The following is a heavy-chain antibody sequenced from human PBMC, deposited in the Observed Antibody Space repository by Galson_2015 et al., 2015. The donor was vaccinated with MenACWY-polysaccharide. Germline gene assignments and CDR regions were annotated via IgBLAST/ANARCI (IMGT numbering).Heavy chain of an antibody. CDR2: INPGDSDT. V-gene: IGHV5-51*03. J-gene: IGHJ4*02. CDR1: GYSFTTYW. CDR3: VRQGGQLVSLDF. Sequence: QSGAEVKKPGESLQISCKGSGYSFTTYWIGWVRQMPGKGLEWMGIINPGDSDTRYSPSFQGQVTISVDKSISTAYLQWSSLKASDTTMYYCVRQGGQLVSLDFWGQGTLVTVSS. D-gene: IGHD6-6*01.